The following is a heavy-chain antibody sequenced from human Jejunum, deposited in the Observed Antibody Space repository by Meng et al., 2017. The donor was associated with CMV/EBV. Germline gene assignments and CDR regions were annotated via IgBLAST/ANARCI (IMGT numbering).Heavy chain of an antibody. CDR2: VRASGESS. CDR3: ATSYGPGGY. D-gene: IGHD3-10*01. Sequence: LRLSCTASGFTFTNYAMSWVRQAPGKGLEWVSTVRASGESSYYADSVKGRFAIFRDNSKNTLYLEMNNLRAEDTAIYYCATSYGPGGYWGHGTLVTVSS. CDR1: GFTFTNYA. J-gene: IGHJ4*03. V-gene: IGHV3-23*01.